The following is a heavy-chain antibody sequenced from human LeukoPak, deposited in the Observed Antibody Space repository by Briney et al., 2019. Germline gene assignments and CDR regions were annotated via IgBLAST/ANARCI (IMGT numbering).Heavy chain of an antibody. CDR2: IYPGDSDT. CDR1: GYSFTSYW. J-gene: IGHJ4*02. D-gene: IGHD3-9*01. Sequence: GESLKISCKGSGYSFTSYWIGWVRQMPGKGLEWMGIIYPGDSDTRYSPSFQGQVTISADKSISTAYLQWSSLKASDTAMYYRARHKDNILTGYYGGNFDYWGQGTLVTVSS. V-gene: IGHV5-51*01. CDR3: ARHKDNILTGYYGGNFDY.